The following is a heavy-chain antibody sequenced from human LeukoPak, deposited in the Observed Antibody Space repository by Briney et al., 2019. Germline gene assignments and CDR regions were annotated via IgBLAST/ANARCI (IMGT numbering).Heavy chain of an antibody. Sequence: GGSLRLSCAASGFPFNSYVMTWVRQAPGKGLEWVSVLSGSGGLTYHADSVKGRFTGSRDNSKNTLYLQMNSLRAEDTAVYSCAKGYYDYIWGSYRSDAFDIWGQGTMVTVSS. CDR1: GFPFNSYV. V-gene: IGHV3-23*01. CDR3: AKGYYDYIWGSYRSDAFDI. D-gene: IGHD3-16*02. CDR2: LSGSGGLT. J-gene: IGHJ3*02.